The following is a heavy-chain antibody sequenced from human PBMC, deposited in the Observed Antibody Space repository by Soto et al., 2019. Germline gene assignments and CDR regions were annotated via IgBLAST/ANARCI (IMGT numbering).Heavy chain of an antibody. V-gene: IGHV4-31*03. D-gene: IGHD5-18*01. J-gene: IGHJ4*02. Sequence: QVQLQEAGPGLVKPSQTLSLTCPFSGCSLSRGGYYLSLIRQHPGKGLEWIGDIYYNGSTYYNPSLKSRVTISVDTSKNQFSLKLSSVTAADTAVYYCARAGGRTAMAFDYWGQGTLVTVSS. CDR1: GCSLSRGGYY. CDR3: ARAGGRTAMAFDY. CDR2: IYYNGST.